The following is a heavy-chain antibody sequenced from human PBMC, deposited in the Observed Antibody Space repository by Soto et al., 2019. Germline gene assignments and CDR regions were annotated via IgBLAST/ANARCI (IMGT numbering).Heavy chain of an antibody. J-gene: IGHJ5*02. CDR3: ARALKSDWFDP. CDR1: GYTFTSYA. Sequence: ASVKGSCTASGYTFTSYAMHWVRQAPGQRLEWMGWINAGNGNTKYSQKFQGRVTITWDTSASTAYMELSSLRSEDTAVYYCARALKSDWFDPGGQGTLVTVSS. CDR2: INAGNGNT. V-gene: IGHV1-3*01.